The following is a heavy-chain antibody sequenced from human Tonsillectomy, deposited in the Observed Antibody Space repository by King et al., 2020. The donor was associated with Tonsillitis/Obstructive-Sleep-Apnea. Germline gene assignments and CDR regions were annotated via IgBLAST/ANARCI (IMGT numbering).Heavy chain of an antibody. V-gene: IGHV3-66*04. CDR3: ARLREFLYDY. J-gene: IGHJ4*02. CDR1: GFTVNSNY. Sequence: LQLVQSGGGLVQPGGSLRLSFAASGFTVNSNYMSWVRQAPGRGVECVSVIYNVGGTYYAVSVKGRFTISRDNSKNPLYLQMNSLRAEDTAVYYCARLREFLYDYWGQGTLVTVSS. D-gene: IGHD2-21*01. CDR2: IYNVGGT.